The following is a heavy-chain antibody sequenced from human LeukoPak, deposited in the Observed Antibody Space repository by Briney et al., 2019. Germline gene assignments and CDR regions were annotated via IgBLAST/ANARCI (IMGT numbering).Heavy chain of an antibody. CDR2: IYYSGST. CDR1: GGSPSSYY. V-gene: IGHV4-59*01. CDR3: ARDGDTNNWFDP. Sequence: SETLSLTCTVSGGSPSSYYWSWIRQPPGKGLEWIGYIYYSGSTNYNPSLKSRVTISVDTSKNQFSLKLSSVTAADTAVYYCARDGDTNNWFDPWGQGTLVTVSS. J-gene: IGHJ5*02. D-gene: IGHD5-18*01.